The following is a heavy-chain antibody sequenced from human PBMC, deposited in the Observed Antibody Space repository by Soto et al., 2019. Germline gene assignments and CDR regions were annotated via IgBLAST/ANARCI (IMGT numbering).Heavy chain of an antibody. CDR2: SRNKANNYAT. CDR3: ARDGGIAARLYYGMDV. Sequence: PGGSLRLSCAASAFTFSAHNMVWVRQAPGKGLEWVGRSRNKANNYATEYAASVKGRFTISRDDSKNSLYLQMNSLKTEDTAVYYCARDGGIAARLYYGMDVWAQGTTVTVSS. CDR1: AFTFSAHN. V-gene: IGHV3-72*01. J-gene: IGHJ6*02. D-gene: IGHD6-6*01.